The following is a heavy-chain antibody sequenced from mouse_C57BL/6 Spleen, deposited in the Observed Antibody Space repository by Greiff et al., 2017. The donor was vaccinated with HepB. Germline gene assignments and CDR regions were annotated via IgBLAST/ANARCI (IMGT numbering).Heavy chain of an antibody. CDR1: GYTFTSYG. J-gene: IGHJ2*01. V-gene: IGHV1-81*01. CDR2: IYPRSGNT. Sequence: VQLVESGAELARPGASVKLSCKASGYTFTSYGISWVKQRTGQGLEWIGEIYPRSGNTYYNEKFKGKATLTADKSSSTAYMELRSLTSEDSAVYFCARWDTTVVVPFDYWGQGTTLTVSS. CDR3: ARWDTTVVVPFDY. D-gene: IGHD1-1*01.